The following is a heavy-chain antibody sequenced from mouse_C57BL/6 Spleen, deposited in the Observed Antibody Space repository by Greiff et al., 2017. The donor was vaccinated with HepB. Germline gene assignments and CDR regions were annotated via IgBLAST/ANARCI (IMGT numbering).Heavy chain of an antibody. CDR3: ARGDSSGPYAMDY. D-gene: IGHD3-2*02. J-gene: IGHJ4*01. V-gene: IGHV1-61*01. CDR1: GYTFTSYW. CDR2: IYPSDSET. Sequence: QVQLQQPGAELVRPGSSVKLSCKASGYTFTSYWMDWVKQRPGQGLEWIGNIYPSDSETHYNQKFKDKATLTVDKSSSTASMQLSSLTSEDSAVYYCARGDSSGPYAMDYWGQGTSVTVSS.